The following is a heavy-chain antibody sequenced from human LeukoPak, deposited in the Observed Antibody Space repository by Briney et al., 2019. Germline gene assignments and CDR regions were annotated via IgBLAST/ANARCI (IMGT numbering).Heavy chain of an antibody. CDR2: INHSGST. V-gene: IGHV4-34*01. CDR3: AGGRPSLEGYLDNPFDY. Sequence: SETLSLTCAVYGGSFSGYYWSWIRQPPGKGLEWIGEINHSGSTNYNPSLKSRVTISVDTSKNQFSLKLSSVTAADTAVYYCAGGRPSLEGYLDNPFDYWGQGTLVTVSS. J-gene: IGHJ4*02. CDR1: GGSFSGYY. D-gene: IGHD3-22*01.